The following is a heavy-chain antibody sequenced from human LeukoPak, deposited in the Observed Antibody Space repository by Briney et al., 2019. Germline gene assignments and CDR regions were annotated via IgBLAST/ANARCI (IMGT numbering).Heavy chain of an antibody. CDR2: IYSGGST. J-gene: IGHJ4*02. V-gene: IGHV3-53*01. D-gene: IGHD6-13*01. CDR3: ARVYVAAVDY. Sequence: GGSQRLSCAASGFTVSSNYMSWVRQAPGKGLEWVSVIYSGGSTYYADSVKGRFTISRDNSKNTLYLQMNSLRAEDTAVYYCARVYVAAVDYWGQGTLVTVSS. CDR1: GFTVSSNY.